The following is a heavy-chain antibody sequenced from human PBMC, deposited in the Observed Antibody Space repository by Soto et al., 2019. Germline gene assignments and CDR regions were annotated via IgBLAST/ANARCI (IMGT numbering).Heavy chain of an antibody. J-gene: IGHJ6*02. CDR1: GFTFSSYA. Sequence: TGGSLRLSCSASGFTFSSYAMHWVRQAPGKGLEYVSAISSNGGSTYYADSVKDRFTISRDNSKNTLYLQMSSLRAEDTAVYYCVSCSSTSCYFYYYGMDVWGQGTTVTVSS. CDR3: VSCSSTSCYFYYYGMDV. V-gene: IGHV3-64D*06. D-gene: IGHD2-2*01. CDR2: ISSNGGST.